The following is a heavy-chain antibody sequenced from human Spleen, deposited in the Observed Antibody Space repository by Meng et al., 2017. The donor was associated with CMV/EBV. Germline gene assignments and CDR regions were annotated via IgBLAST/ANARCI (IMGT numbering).Heavy chain of an antibody. Sequence: SETLSLTCAVSGGSFSGSYWSWIRQPPGKGLEWIGEINHSGSTNYNPSLKSRVTISVDTSKIQFSLKLSSVTAADTAVYYCARTAPAGTYFDYWGQGALVTVSS. CDR1: GGSFSGSY. CDR3: ARTAPAGTYFDY. J-gene: IGHJ4*02. V-gene: IGHV4-34*01. D-gene: IGHD6-13*01. CDR2: INHSGST.